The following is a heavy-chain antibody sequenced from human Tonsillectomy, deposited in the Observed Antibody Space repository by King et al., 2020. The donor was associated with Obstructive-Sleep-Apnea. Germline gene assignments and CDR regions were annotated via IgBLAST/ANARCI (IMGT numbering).Heavy chain of an antibody. CDR3: AKRVIDVQSSRHYFDY. CDR1: GFTFSSYA. V-gene: IGHV3-23*04. D-gene: IGHD6-25*01. CDR2: ISGSGGST. J-gene: IGHJ4*02. Sequence: VQLVESGGGLIQPGGSLRLSCAASGFTFSSYAMSWVRQAPGKGLEWVSSISGSGGSTYYADSVKCRFIISRDNSNNTLYLQMNSLRAEDTAVYYCAKRVIDVQSSRHYFDYWGQGTLVTVSS.